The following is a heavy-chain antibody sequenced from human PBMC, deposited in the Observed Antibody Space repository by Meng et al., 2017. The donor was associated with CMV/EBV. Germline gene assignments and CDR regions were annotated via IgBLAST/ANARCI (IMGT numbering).Heavy chain of an antibody. CDR1: GFTFDDYA. V-gene: IGHV3-9*01. CDR2: ISWNSGSI. D-gene: IGHD3-10*01. J-gene: IGHJ6*02. CDR3: ARVVSMVYYYYGMDV. Sequence: GGSLRLSCAASGFTFDDYAMHWVRQAPGKGLEWVSGISWNSGSIGYADSVKGRFTISRDNAKNSLYLQMNSLRAEDTAVYYCARVVSMVYYYYGMDVWGQRTTVTVSS.